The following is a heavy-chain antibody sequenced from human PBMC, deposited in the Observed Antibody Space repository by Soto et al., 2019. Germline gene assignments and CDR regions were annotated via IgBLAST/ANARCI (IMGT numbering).Heavy chain of an antibody. D-gene: IGHD2-15*01. CDR3: AKVRVVVVVAATQSFDY. CDR2: ISGSGGST. CDR1: GFTFSSYA. J-gene: IGHJ4*02. Sequence: PGGSLRLSCAASGFTFSSYAMSWVRQAPGKGLEWVSAISGSGGSTYYADSVKGRLTISRDNSKNTLYLQMNSLRAEDTAVYYCAKVRVVVVVAATQSFDYWGQGTLVTVSS. V-gene: IGHV3-23*01.